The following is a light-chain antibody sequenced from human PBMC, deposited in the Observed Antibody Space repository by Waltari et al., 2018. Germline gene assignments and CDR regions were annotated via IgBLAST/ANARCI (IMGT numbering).Light chain of an antibody. CDR3: CSFAASYTSYVI. Sequence: QSALTQPRSVSGSPGQPVTITCTGTSSDVGGYDYVSWYQQHPGKAPKLMMSDVAKRPSGVPARFSGSKSGNTASLTISGLQTEDEADYYCCSFAASYTSYVIFGGGTKLTVL. V-gene: IGLV2-11*01. CDR1: SSDVGGYDY. J-gene: IGLJ2*01. CDR2: DVA.